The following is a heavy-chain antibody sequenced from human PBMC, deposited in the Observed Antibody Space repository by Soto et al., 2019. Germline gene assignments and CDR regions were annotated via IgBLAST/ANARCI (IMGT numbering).Heavy chain of an antibody. V-gene: IGHV4-59*01. Sequence: TLSLTCTVSVSSITTYYWSWIRQPPGKGLEWIGYIYHSGSTYYNPSLKSRVTISVDTSKNQFSLKLNSVTAADTAVYYCARESAGSGKNNWFDPWGQGTLVTVSS. J-gene: IGHJ5*02. CDR2: IYHSGST. CDR3: ARESAGSGKNNWFDP. CDR1: VSSITTYY. D-gene: IGHD3-10*01.